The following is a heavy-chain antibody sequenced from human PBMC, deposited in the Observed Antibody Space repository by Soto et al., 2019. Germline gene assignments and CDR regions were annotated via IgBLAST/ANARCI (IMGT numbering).Heavy chain of an antibody. CDR1: GFSFSGYA. J-gene: IGHJ1*01. V-gene: IGHV3-23*01. CDR2: ISGSGDST. Sequence: ESGGGLVQPGGSLRLSCAASGFSFSGYAMSWVRQAPGKGLGWVSTVSGISGSGDSTYYADSVKGRFTISRDNSKNTLYLHMNSQPAEDTATYFCAKATKTNGRGGCYGLQHWGQGNRVTVSS. D-gene: IGHD2-21*02. CDR3: AKATKTNGRGGCYGLQH.